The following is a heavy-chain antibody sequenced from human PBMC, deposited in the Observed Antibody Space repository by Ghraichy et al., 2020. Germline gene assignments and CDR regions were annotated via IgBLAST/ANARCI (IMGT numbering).Heavy chain of an antibody. J-gene: IGHJ4*02. CDR2: ISYDGSNK. CDR3: AKDSIAARDLDY. CDR1: GFTFSSYG. Sequence: GGSLRLSCAASGFTFSSYGMHWVRQAPGKGLEWVAVISYDGSNKYYADSVKGRFTISRDNSKNTLYLQMNSLRAEDTAVYYCAKDSIAARDLDYWGQGTLVTVSS. D-gene: IGHD6-6*01. V-gene: IGHV3-30*18.